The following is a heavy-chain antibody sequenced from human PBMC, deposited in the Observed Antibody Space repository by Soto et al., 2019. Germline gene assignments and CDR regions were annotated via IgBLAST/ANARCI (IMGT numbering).Heavy chain of an antibody. V-gene: IGHV4-30-2*01. CDR1: GDSYSISTYS. CDR3: AGMPYTSGLRFDP. CDR2: IYQSGVT. J-gene: IGHJ5*02. Sequence: SETLSLTCNMSGDSYSISTYSWSWIRQPPGKALQWIGFIYQSGVTSYNPSLESRVSISLDRSNNQCSLKLKSVTAADTAVYFCAGMPYTSGLRFDPWGPGTLVTVSS. D-gene: IGHD6-19*01.